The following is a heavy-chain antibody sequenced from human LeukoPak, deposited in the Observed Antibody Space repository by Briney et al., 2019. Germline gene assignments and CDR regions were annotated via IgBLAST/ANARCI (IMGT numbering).Heavy chain of an antibody. CDR2: ISSSSSYI. J-gene: IGHJ3*02. CDR3: PRDRGDRGWLNDAFDI. CDR1: GCTFSSYS. V-gene: IGHV3-21*01. D-gene: IGHD3-22*01. Sequence: GGSLRLSCAASGCTFSSYSMNWVRQAPGKGLEWVSSISSSSSYIYYADSVKGRFTISRDNAKNSLYLQMNSLRAEDTAVYYCPRDRGDRGWLNDAFDIWGQGTMVTVSS.